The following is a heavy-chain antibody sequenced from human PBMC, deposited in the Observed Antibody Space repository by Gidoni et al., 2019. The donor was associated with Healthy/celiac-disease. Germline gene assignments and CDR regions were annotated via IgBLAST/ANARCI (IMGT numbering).Heavy chain of an antibody. J-gene: IGHJ6*02. D-gene: IGHD3-3*01. CDR1: GGSFSGYY. Sequence: QVQLQQWGAGLLKPSETLSLTCAVHGGSFSGYYLSLIRQPPGKVLAWIGEINHSGSTNYNPSLKSRVTISVDTAKNQFSLKLSSVTAADTAVYYCARGTRLDYDFWSGYYTGRYYGMDVWGQGTTVTVSS. CDR2: INHSGST. CDR3: ARGTRLDYDFWSGYYTGRYYGMDV. V-gene: IGHV4-34*01.